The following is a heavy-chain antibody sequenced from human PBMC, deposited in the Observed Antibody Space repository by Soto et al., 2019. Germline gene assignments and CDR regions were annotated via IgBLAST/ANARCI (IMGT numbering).Heavy chain of an antibody. J-gene: IGHJ6*02. V-gene: IGHV1-69*08. CDR1: GGTFSRYS. CDR3: AREDRDRETGLVPAAIDGMDV. Sequence: QVQLVQSGAEVKKPGSSVKVSCKASGGTFSRYSITWVRQAPGDGLEWIGRNIPTFGIPTYAQKFQGRVTFTADESTRTAYMEVRSLRSDDTAVYYCAREDRDRETGLVPAAIDGMDVWGQGTTVTVSS. D-gene: IGHD2-2*01. CDR2: NIPTFGIP.